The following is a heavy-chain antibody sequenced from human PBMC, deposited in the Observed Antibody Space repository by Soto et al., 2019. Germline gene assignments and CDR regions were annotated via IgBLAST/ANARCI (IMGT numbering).Heavy chain of an antibody. Sequence: GESLKISCHGSGYIFTTYWIGLVRQMPGKGLEWMGIIYPTDSDTRYSPSFQGQVTISADKSISTAYLQWSSLRASDTAVYYCERSGYSSPGMDVWGQGTTVTVSS. V-gene: IGHV5-51*01. D-gene: IGHD5-12*01. J-gene: IGHJ6*02. CDR1: GYIFTTYW. CDR3: ERSGYSSPGMDV. CDR2: IYPTDSDT.